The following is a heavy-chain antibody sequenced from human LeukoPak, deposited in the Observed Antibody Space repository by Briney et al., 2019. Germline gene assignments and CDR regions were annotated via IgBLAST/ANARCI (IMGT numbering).Heavy chain of an antibody. D-gene: IGHD3-9*01. Sequence: GGSLRLSCAASGFTSARFTIHWVRQAPGKGLDWVSLIRRDGTYTQYADSVKGRFTISRDNNKNSLYLQMNSLRTEDTALYYCAKVDITGWSNLDSWGQRTLVTVSS. CDR3: AKVDITGWSNLDS. V-gene: IGHV3-43*01. J-gene: IGHJ4*02. CDR1: GFTSARFT. CDR2: IRRDGTYT.